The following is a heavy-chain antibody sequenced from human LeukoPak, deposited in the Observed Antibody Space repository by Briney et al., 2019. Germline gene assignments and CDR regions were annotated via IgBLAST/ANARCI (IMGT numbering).Heavy chain of an antibody. CDR2: IIPILGIA. J-gene: IGHJ1*01. D-gene: IGHD3-22*01. CDR3: AVYYYDSSGFTEYFQH. V-gene: IGHV1-69*02. Sequence: SVKVSCKASGYAFTSFYMHWVRQAPGQGLEWMGRIIPILGIANYAQKFQGRVTITADKSTSTAYMELSSLRSEDTAVYYCAVYYYDSSGFTEYFQHWGQGTLVTVSS. CDR1: GYAFTSFY.